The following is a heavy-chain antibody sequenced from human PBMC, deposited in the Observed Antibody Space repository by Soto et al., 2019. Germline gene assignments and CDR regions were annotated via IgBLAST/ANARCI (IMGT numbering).Heavy chain of an antibody. CDR3: ARDPAEFWAIFPQSGQLADY. Sequence: LSLTCGVSGGSINSINWWSWVRQAPGKGLEWVAVISYDGSNKYYADSVKGRFTISRDNSKNTLYLQMNSLRAEDTAVYYCARDPAEFWAIFPQSGQLADYWGQGTLVTVSS. CDR2: ISYDGSNK. V-gene: IGHV3-30-3*01. CDR1: GGSINSIN. J-gene: IGHJ4*02. D-gene: IGHD6-13*01.